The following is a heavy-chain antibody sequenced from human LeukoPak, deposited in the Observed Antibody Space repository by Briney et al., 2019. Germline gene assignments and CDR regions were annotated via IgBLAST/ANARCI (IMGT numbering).Heavy chain of an antibody. D-gene: IGHD6-19*01. CDR3: AREVSTLAVAGPFFDY. CDR2: IYYSGST. Sequence: SETLSLTCTVSAGSISSYYWSWIRQPPGKGLEWIGYIYYSGSTNYNPSLKSRVTISVDTSKNQFSLKLSSVTAADTAVYYCAREVSTLAVAGPFFDYWGQGTLVTVSS. J-gene: IGHJ4*02. V-gene: IGHV4-59*01. CDR1: AGSISSYY.